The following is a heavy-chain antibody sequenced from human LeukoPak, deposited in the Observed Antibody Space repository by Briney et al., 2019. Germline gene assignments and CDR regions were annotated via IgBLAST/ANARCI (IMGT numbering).Heavy chain of an antibody. CDR1: GGTFSSYA. Sequence: SVKVSCKASGGTFSSYAISWVRLAPGQGLEWMGGIIPIFGTANYAQKFQGRVTITADESTSTAYMELSSLRSEDTAVYYCASGGYSGYDWDLYYFDYWGQGTLVTVSS. CDR3: ASGGYSGYDWDLYYFDY. D-gene: IGHD5-12*01. V-gene: IGHV1-69*13. CDR2: IIPIFGTA. J-gene: IGHJ4*02.